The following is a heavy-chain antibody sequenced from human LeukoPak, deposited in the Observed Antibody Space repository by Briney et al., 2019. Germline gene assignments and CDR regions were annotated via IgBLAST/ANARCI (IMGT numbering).Heavy chain of an antibody. Sequence: GGSLRLSCAASGFTFSDYYMSWIRQAPGKGLEWVSYISSSGSTIYYADSVKGRFTISRDNAKNSLYLELHNVRPEDTAFYFCAKDISSAGESLGMDVWGPGATVAVSS. V-gene: IGHV3-11*01. CDR3: AKDISSAGESLGMDV. D-gene: IGHD2-15*01. CDR1: GFTFSDYY. J-gene: IGHJ6*02. CDR2: ISSSGSTI.